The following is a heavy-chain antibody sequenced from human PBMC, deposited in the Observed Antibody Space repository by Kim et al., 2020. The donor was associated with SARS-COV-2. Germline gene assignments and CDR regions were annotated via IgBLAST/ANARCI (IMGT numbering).Heavy chain of an antibody. V-gene: IGHV3-30*04. CDR2: ISYDGSNK. D-gene: IGHD5-18*01. CDR3: AREMHSYGHPTYFYYYYG. CDR1: GFTFSSYA. Sequence: GGSLRLSCAASGFTFSSYAMHWVRQAPGKGLEWVAVISYDGSNKYYADSVKGRFTISRDNSKNTLYLQMNSLRAEDTAVYYCAREMHSYGHPTYFYYYYG. J-gene: IGHJ6*01.